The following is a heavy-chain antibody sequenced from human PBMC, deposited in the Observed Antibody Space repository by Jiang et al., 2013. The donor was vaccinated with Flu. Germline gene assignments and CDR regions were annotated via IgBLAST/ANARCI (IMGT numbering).Heavy chain of an antibody. D-gene: IGHD1-26*01. J-gene: IGHJ4*02. Sequence: GAEVKKPGASVKVSCKASGYTFTGYYIHWVRQAPGQGLEWMGRINPKSGGTNYAQKFQGRVTMTRDTSISTAYMELSRLRSDDTAVYYCARRGSSKESYYFDYWGQGTLVTVSS. V-gene: IGHV1-2*06. CDR3: ARRGSSKESYYFDY. CDR1: GYTFTGYY. CDR2: INPKSGGT.